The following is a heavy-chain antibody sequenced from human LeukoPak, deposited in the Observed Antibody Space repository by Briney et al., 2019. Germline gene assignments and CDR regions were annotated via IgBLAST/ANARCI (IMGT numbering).Heavy chain of an antibody. Sequence: PSETLSLTCTVSGGSISSGDYYWSWIRQPPGKGLEWIGYIYYSGSTYYNPSLKSRVTISVDTSKNQFSLKLSSVTAADTAVYCCARDHCSSTSCYEGGFDYWGQGTLVTVSS. D-gene: IGHD2-2*01. CDR3: ARDHCSSTSCYEGGFDY. J-gene: IGHJ4*02. CDR2: IYYSGST. V-gene: IGHV4-30-4*08. CDR1: GGSISSGDYY.